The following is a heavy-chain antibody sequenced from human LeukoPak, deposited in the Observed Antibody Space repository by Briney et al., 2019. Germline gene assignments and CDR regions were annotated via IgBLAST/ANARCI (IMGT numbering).Heavy chain of an antibody. J-gene: IGHJ5*02. CDR3: ARLSELVVGIAAAGTVGNWFDP. D-gene: IGHD6-13*01. CDR2: INPHSGGT. Sequence: ASVKVSCKASGYTFTGYYMHWVRQAPGQGLEWMGWINPHSGGTNYAQKFQGRVTMTRDTSISTAYMELSRLRSDDTAVYYCARLSELVVGIAAAGTVGNWFDPWGQGTLVTVSS. CDR1: GYTFTGYY. V-gene: IGHV1-2*02.